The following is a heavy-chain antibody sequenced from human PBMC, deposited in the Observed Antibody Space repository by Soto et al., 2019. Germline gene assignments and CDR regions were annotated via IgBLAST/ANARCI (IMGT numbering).Heavy chain of an antibody. D-gene: IGHD3-16*02. V-gene: IGHV3-23*01. J-gene: IGHJ5*02. CDR3: AKAPSRYRSNPTPFDP. Sequence: PGGSLRLSCAASGLTFSSYAMSWVRQAPGKGLEWVSAITGTGGSKHYADSVKGLFIISRDNSKNTLYLQMNSLRAEDTAVYYCAKAPSRYRSNPTPFDPWGQGILVTVS. CDR1: GLTFSSYA. CDR2: ITGTGGSK.